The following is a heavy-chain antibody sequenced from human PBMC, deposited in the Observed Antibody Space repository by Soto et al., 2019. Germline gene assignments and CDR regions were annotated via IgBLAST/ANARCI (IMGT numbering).Heavy chain of an antibody. CDR2: ISYDGSNK. V-gene: IGHV3-30*18. D-gene: IGHD6-19*01. Sequence: PGGSLRLSCAASGFTFSHYGMHWVRQAPGKGPEWVAVISYDGSNKYYADSVKGRFTISRDNSKNTLYLQMNSLRAEDTAVYYCAKDPLRYSSGWYPIDYWGQGTLVTVSS. CDR1: GFTFSHYG. CDR3: AKDPLRYSSGWYPIDY. J-gene: IGHJ4*02.